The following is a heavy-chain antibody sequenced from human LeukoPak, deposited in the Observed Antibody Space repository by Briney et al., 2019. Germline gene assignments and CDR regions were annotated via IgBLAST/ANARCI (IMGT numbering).Heavy chain of an antibody. J-gene: IGHJ4*02. V-gene: IGHV3-7*01. D-gene: IGHD3-3*01. Sequence: GGSLRLSCAASGFTFSSYWMSWVRQAPGKGLEWVANIKQDGSEKYYVDSVKGRFTISRDNAKNSLYRQMNSLRAEDTAVYYCARDRTDVLRFLEWLLYFDYWGQGTLVTVSS. CDR3: ARDRTDVLRFLEWLLYFDY. CDR2: IKQDGSEK. CDR1: GFTFSSYW.